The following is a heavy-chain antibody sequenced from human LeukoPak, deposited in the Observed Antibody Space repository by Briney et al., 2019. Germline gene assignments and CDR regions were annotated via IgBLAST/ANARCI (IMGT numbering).Heavy chain of an antibody. Sequence: PGGSLRLSCAASGFTFSSYAMSWVRQAPGKGLEWVSGISSNGASTYYVDSVKGRFTISRDNSKNTLFLQMNSLRAEDTAVYYCAKRPGTAIFDYWGQGTLVTVSS. J-gene: IGHJ4*02. CDR3: AKRPGTAIFDY. V-gene: IGHV3-23*01. D-gene: IGHD6-13*01. CDR1: GFTFSSYA. CDR2: ISSNGAST.